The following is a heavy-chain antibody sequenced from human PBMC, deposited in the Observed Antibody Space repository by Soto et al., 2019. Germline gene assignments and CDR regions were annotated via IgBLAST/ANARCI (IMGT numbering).Heavy chain of an antibody. Sequence: ESLSLAGLVSRGSIRDCYWSWIRQPAGKGLEWIGRIYSSENTNYNPSLKSRVTMSVDTSRNQLSLTLSSVTAADTAVYYCARGRGDGYNQDWYFDLWGRGTLVTVYS. CDR1: RGSIRDCY. CDR3: ARGRGDGYNQDWYFDL. D-gene: IGHD3-10*01. J-gene: IGHJ2*01. CDR2: IYSSENT. V-gene: IGHV4-4*07.